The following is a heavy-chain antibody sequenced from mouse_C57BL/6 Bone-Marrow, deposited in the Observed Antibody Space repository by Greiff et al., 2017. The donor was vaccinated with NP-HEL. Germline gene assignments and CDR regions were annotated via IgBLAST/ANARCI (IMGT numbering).Heavy chain of an antibody. D-gene: IGHD2-3*01. CDR2: IRSKSNNYAT. J-gene: IGHJ4*01. CDR3: EGQRWLLLYAMDY. Sequence: EVHLVESGGGLVQPKGSLKLSCAASGFSFNTYAMSWVRQAPGKGLEWVARIRSKSNNYATYYADSVKDRFTISRDDSESMLYLQMNNWKTEDTARYYCEGQRWLLLYAMDYWGQGTSVTVSS. CDR1: GFSFNTYA. V-gene: IGHV10-1*01.